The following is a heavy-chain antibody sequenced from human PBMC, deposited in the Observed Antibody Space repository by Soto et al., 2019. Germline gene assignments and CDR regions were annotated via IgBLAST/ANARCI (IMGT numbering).Heavy chain of an antibody. CDR2: IYYSGST. CDR1: GGSISYYY. J-gene: IGHJ6*02. Sequence: SETLSLTCTVSGGSISYYYWSWIRQPPGKGLEWIGYIYYSGSTNYNPSLKSRVTISVDTSKNQFSLKLSSVTAADTAVYYCARHLTYCSAGSCYSDFPYYGMDVWGQGTTVTVSS. CDR3: ARHLTYCSAGSCYSDFPYYGMDV. V-gene: IGHV4-59*08. D-gene: IGHD2-15*01.